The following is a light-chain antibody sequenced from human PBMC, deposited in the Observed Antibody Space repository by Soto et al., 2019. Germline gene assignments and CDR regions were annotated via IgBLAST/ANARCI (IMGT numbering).Light chain of an antibody. CDR1: QSVSSS. CDR2: AAS. CDR3: QQYESFSPYT. J-gene: IGKJ2*01. V-gene: IGKV1-5*01. Sequence: DIQMTQPPSTLSAFVGDRVTITCRASQSVSSSLAWYQQKPGKAPKLLIYAASTLESGVPSRFSGSGYGTAFTLTINSLQPGDFAPYYCQQYESFSPYTFGQGTRLEI.